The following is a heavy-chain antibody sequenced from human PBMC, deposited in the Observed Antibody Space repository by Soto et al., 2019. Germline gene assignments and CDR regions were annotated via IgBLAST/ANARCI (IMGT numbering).Heavy chain of an antibody. J-gene: IGHJ6*02. CDR2: ISYDGSNK. Sequence: LRLSCAASGFTFNSYGMHWVRQAPGKGLEWVAVISYDGSNKYYADSVKGRFTVSRDNSKNTLYLQMNSLRAEDTAVYYCAKDPGVAGFYYYGMDVWGQGTTVTVSS. CDR3: AKDPGVAGFYYYGMDV. CDR1: GFTFNSYG. D-gene: IGHD6-19*01. V-gene: IGHV3-30*18.